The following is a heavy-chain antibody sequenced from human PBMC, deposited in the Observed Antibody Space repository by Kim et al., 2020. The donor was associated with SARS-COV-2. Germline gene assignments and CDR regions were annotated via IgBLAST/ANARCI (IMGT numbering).Heavy chain of an antibody. CDR3: ARDQIRDYYYYGMDV. Sequence: GGSLRLSCAASGFTFSDYYMSWIRQAPGKGLEWVSYISSSGSTIYYADSVKGRFTISRDNAKNSLYLQMNSLRAEDTAVYYCARDQIRDYYYYGMDVWGQGTTVTVSS. CDR2: ISSSGSTI. J-gene: IGHJ6*02. CDR1: GFTFSDYY. V-gene: IGHV3-11*04.